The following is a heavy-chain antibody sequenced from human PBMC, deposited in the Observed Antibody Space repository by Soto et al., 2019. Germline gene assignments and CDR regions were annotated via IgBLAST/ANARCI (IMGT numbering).Heavy chain of an antibody. CDR2: ISAYNGNT. V-gene: IGHV1-18*01. Sequence: QVQLVQSGAEVKKPGASVKVSCKASGYTFTSYGISWVRQAPGQGLEWMGWISAYNGNTNYAQKLQGRVTMTTDTATSTASVELRRLRSDDTAVYDCARGKGPSKGYGYGYGSDYWGQGTLVTVSS. D-gene: IGHD5-18*01. J-gene: IGHJ4*02. CDR3: ARGKGPSKGYGYGYGSDY. CDR1: GYTFTSYG.